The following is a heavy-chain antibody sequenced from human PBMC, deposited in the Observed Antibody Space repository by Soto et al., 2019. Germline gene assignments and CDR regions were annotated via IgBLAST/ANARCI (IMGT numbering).Heavy chain of an antibody. D-gene: IGHD2-2*01. CDR1: RGTFVRHV. CDR3: ATPACAATWRPPSHNLHH. Sequence: QVQLVQSGAEVKKPESSVKVSCKTSRGTFVRHVISWVRQAPGQGPEWMGKINPLSGIPNYAQKFQDSVTFTADKDTSTAYMELSSLRSDDTAVYYCATPACAATWRPPSHNLHHWGQGTLVTVSS. CDR2: INPLSGIP. J-gene: IGHJ5*02. V-gene: IGHV1-69*09.